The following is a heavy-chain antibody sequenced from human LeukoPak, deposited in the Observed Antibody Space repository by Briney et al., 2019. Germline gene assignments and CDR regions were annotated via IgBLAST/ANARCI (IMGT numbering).Heavy chain of an antibody. CDR2: INPNSGGT. CDR3: ATEISIADEFDY. V-gene: IGHV1-2*02. D-gene: IGHD6-6*01. CDR1: GYTFSGYY. J-gene: IGHJ4*02. Sequence: ASVKVSCKASGYTFSGYYMHWVRQAPGQGLEWMGWINPNSGGTNYALKFQGRVTMTRDTSISTAYMELSRLRSDDTAVYYCATEISIADEFDYWGQGTLVTVSS.